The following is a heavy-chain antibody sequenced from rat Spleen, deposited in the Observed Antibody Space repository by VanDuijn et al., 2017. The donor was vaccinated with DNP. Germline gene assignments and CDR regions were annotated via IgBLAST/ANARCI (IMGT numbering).Heavy chain of an antibody. V-gene: IGHV5-22*01. Sequence: EVQLVESGGGLVQPGRSLKLSCAASGFTFSDYYMAWVRQAPKKGLEWVASISYEGSSTYYGDSVKGRFTISRDNAKSTLYLQMNSLRSEDTATYYCARSYYYSGDGFDYWGQGVMVTVSS. CDR1: GFTFSDYY. D-gene: IGHD1-1*01. CDR2: ISYEGSST. J-gene: IGHJ2*01. CDR3: ARSYYYSGDGFDY.